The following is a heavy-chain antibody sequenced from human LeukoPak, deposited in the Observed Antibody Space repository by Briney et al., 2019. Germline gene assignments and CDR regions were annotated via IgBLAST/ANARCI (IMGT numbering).Heavy chain of an antibody. J-gene: IGHJ4*02. D-gene: IGHD6-13*01. Sequence: GGSLRLSCAASGFTFSSYGMHWVRQAPGKGLEWVAVISYDGSNKYYADSVKGRFTISRDNCKNTLYLQMNSLRAEDTAVYYCARNFGSWYFVYWGQGTLVTVSS. CDR2: ISYDGSNK. CDR3: ARNFGSWYFVY. CDR1: GFTFSSYG. V-gene: IGHV3-30*03.